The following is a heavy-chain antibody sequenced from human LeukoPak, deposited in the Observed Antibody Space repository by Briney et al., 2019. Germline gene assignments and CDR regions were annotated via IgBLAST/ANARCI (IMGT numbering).Heavy chain of an antibody. CDR2: IYHSGST. Sequence: GSLRLSCAASGFTVSGNYMTWVRQPPGKGLEWIGEIYHSGSTNYNPSLKSRVTISVDTSKNQFSLKLSSVTAADTAVYYCARRITGTTPAYWFDPWGQGTLVTVSS. J-gene: IGHJ5*02. V-gene: IGHV4-34*01. CDR1: GFTVSGNY. D-gene: IGHD1-20*01. CDR3: ARRITGTTPAYWFDP.